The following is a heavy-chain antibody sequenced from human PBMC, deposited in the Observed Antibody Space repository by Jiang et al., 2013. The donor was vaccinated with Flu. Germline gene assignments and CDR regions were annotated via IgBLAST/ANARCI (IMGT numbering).Heavy chain of an antibody. V-gene: IGHV3-15*01. J-gene: IGHJ4*02. CDR1: GFTFSNAW. Sequence: PGGSLRLSCAASGFTFSNAWMSWVRQAPGKGLEWVGRIKSKTDGGTTDYAAPVKGRFTISRDDSKNTLYLQMNSLKTEDTAVYYCTTDRTPYYDSSGYYYWDQYYFDYWGQGTLVTVSS. CDR3: TTDRTPYYDSSGYYYWDQYYFDY. D-gene: IGHD3-22*01. CDR2: IKSKTDGGTT.